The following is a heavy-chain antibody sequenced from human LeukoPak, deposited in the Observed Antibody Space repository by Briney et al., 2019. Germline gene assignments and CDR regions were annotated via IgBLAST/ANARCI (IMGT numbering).Heavy chain of an antibody. J-gene: IGHJ3*02. CDR2: ISSSRSYI. D-gene: IGHD3-22*01. CDR1: GFTFSSYS. Sequence: GGSLRLSCAASGFTFSSYSMNWVRQAPGKGLEWVSSISSSRSYIYYADSVKGRFTISRDNAKNSLYLQMNSLRAEDTAVYYCARDGDYYDSRGDAFDIWGQGAMVTVAS. CDR3: ARDGDYYDSRGDAFDI. V-gene: IGHV3-21*01.